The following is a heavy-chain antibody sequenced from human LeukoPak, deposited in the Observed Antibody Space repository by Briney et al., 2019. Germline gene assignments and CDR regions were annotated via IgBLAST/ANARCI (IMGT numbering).Heavy chain of an antibody. CDR2: IIPMFGVP. CDR1: GGTFRTSA. J-gene: IGHJ4*02. D-gene: IGHD5/OR15-5a*01. CDR3: ATSPSVSHFDY. V-gene: IGHV1-69*05. Sequence: GASGKVSCKASGGTFRTSAFNWVRQAPGQGLEWMGGIIPMFGVPNYAQKFQGRVTVTTDESTTTAYMALSSLRTDDTAVYYCATSPSVSHFDYWGQGTLVTVSS.